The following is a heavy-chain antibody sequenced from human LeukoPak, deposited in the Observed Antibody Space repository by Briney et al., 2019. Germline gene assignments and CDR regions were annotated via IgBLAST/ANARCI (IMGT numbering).Heavy chain of an antibody. CDR1: GVSFSGYY. CDR3: ARHISSGFDY. J-gene: IGHJ4*02. V-gene: IGHV4-59*08. D-gene: IGHD6-19*01. Sequence: SETLSLTCAVYGVSFSGYYWSWIRQPPGKGLEWIGYIHYSGSTKYNPSLGSRVTVSVDTSKNQFSLKLRSVTATDTAVYYCARHISSGFDYWGQGTLVTVSS. CDR2: IHYSGST.